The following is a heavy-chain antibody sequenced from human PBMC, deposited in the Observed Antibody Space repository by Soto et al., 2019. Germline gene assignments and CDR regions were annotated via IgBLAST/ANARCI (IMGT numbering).Heavy chain of an antibody. J-gene: IGHJ3*02. Sequence: ASVKISCNSSGYTFTSYHINWVRQATGQGLECMGWMNPNSGNTGYAQKFQGRVTMTRNTSISTAYMELSSLRSEDTAVYYCARGLTTGDAFDIWGQGTMVTGSS. V-gene: IGHV1-8*01. CDR2: MNPNSGNT. CDR1: GYTFTSYH. CDR3: ARGLTTGDAFDI.